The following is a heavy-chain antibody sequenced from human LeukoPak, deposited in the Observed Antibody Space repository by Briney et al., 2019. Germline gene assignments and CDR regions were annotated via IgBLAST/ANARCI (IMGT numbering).Heavy chain of an antibody. J-gene: IGHJ3*02. V-gene: IGHV3-7*03. CDR3: ARDRLRYFDWLLSEVDAFDI. D-gene: IGHD3-9*01. CDR2: IRQDGSEK. CDR1: GFTFSSYW. Sequence: GGSLRLSCAASGFTFSSYWMSWVRQAPGKGLEWVANIRQDGSEKYYVDSVKGRFTISRDNAKNSLYLQMNSLGAEDTAVYYCARDRLRYFDWLLSEVDAFDIWGQGTMVTVSS.